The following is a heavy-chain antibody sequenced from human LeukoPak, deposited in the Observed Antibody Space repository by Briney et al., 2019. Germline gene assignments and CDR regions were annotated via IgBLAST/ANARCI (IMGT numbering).Heavy chain of an antibody. CDR3: ARHGYCSSTSCYGGWFDP. V-gene: IGHV4-34*01. CDR1: GGSFSDYY. J-gene: IGHJ5*02. D-gene: IGHD2-2*03. CDR2: INRSGST. Sequence: PSETLSLTCAVHGGSFSDYYWSWIRQSPGKGLEWIGEINRSGSTDYNPSLKSRVTISVDTSKNQCSLKLSSLTAADTAVYYCARHGYCSSTSCYGGWFDPWGQGTLVTVSS.